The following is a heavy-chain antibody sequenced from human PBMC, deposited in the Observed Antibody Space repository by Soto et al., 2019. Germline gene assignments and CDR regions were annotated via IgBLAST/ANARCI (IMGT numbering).Heavy chain of an antibody. CDR2: IYSSGST. CDR1: GFTVSSNY. J-gene: IGHJ4*02. D-gene: IGHD2-15*01. Sequence: LRLSCAASGFTVSSNYMSWVRQAPGKGLGWVSVIYSSGSTYYADSVKGRFTISRDNSKNTLYLQMNSLSAEDTAVYYCAREFGGFDYWGQGTLVTASS. CDR3: AREFGGFDY. V-gene: IGHV3-53*01.